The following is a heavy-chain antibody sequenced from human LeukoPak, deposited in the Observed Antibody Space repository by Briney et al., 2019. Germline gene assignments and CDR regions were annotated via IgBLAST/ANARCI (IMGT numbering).Heavy chain of an antibody. D-gene: IGHD4-11*01. CDR3: ARGGTTVTTCDY. CDR1: GFTFSSYA. CDR2: ISSNGGST. V-gene: IGHV3-64*01. Sequence: GGSLRLSCAASGFTFSSYAMHWVRQAPGKGLEYVSAISSNGGSTYYANSVKGRFTISRDNSKNTLYLQMGSLRAEDMAVYYCARGGTTVTTCDYGGQGTLVTVSS. J-gene: IGHJ4*02.